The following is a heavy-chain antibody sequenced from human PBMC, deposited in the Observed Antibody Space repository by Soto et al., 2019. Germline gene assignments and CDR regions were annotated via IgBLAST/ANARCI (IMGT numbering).Heavy chain of an antibody. CDR2: MYYSGGS. V-gene: IGHV4-59*01. Sequence: QVQLQEWGPGLVKPSETLSLTCTVSGASMNNYYGSWVRQPPGKGLEWIGYMYYSGGSNSNPSLKGRVTISVDTSKNQISRKLTSVTAADTAVYYCVRSGHSFGGVMWGQGTLVTVSS. J-gene: IGHJ4*02. CDR3: VRSGHSFGGVM. D-gene: IGHD3-16*01. CDR1: GASMNNYY.